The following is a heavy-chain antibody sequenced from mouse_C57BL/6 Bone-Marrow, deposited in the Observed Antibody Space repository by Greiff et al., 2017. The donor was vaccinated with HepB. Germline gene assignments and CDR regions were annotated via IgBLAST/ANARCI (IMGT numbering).Heavy chain of an antibody. CDR1: GYAFSSYW. CDR3: ARETQATGFAY. J-gene: IGHJ3*01. V-gene: IGHV1-80*01. Sequence: VQLVESGAELVKPGASVKISCKASGYAFSSYWMNWVKQRPGKGLEWIGQIYPGDGDTNYNGKFKGKATLTADKSSSTAYMQLSSLTSEDSAVYFCARETQATGFAYWGQGTLVTVSA. CDR2: IYPGDGDT. D-gene: IGHD3-2*02.